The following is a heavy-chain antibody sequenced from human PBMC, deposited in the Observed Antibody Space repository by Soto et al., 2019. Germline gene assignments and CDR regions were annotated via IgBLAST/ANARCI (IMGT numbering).Heavy chain of an antibody. CDR1: GFTFSSYA. CDR3: AKDLLEYYYGSGSYDNPDY. Sequence: GSLRLSCAASGFTFSSYAMSWVRQAPGKGLEWVSAISGSGGSTYYADSVKGRFTISRDNSKNTLYLQMNSLRAEDTAVYYCAKDLLEYYYGSGSYDNPDYWGQGTLVTVSS. CDR2: ISGSGGST. D-gene: IGHD3-10*01. V-gene: IGHV3-23*01. J-gene: IGHJ4*02.